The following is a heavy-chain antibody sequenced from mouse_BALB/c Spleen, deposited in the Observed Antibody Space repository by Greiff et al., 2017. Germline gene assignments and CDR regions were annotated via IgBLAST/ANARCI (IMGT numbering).Heavy chain of an antibody. CDR3: ASWEGFAY. Sequence: DVQLQESGAELVKPGASVKLSCTASGFNIKDTYMHWVKQRPEQGLEWIGRIDPANGNTKYDPKFQGKATITADTSSNTAYLQLSSLTSEDTAVYYCASWEGFAYWGQGTLVTVSA. D-gene: IGHD4-1*01. J-gene: IGHJ3*01. CDR1: GFNIKDTY. CDR2: IDPANGNT. V-gene: IGHV14-3*02.